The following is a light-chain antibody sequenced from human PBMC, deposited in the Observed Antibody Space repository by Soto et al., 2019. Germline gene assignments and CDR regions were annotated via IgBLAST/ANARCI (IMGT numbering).Light chain of an antibody. V-gene: IGLV2-14*01. CDR3: TSYTSSSLYV. J-gene: IGLJ1*01. Sequence: QSVLTQPASVSGSPGQSITISCAGTSSDVGGYNYVSWYQQHPGKAPKLMIYEVSNRPSGVSNRFSGSKSGNTASLTISGLQAEDEADYYCTSYTSSSLYVFGSGTNVTVL. CDR2: EVS. CDR1: SSDVGGYNY.